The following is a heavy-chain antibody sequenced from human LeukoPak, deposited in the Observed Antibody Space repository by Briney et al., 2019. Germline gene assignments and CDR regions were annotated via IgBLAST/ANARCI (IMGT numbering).Heavy chain of an antibody. Sequence: GGSLRLSCAASGFTFSSYGMSWVRQAPGKGLEWVSSISGSGSGGSTYYTDSVKGRFTISRDNSKNTLYLQMNSLRAEDTAVYYCLYGSGSYPHVFDIWGQGTMVSVSS. D-gene: IGHD3-10*01. CDR2: ISGSGSGGST. CDR1: GFTFSSYG. CDR3: LYGSGSYPHVFDI. J-gene: IGHJ3*02. V-gene: IGHV3-23*01.